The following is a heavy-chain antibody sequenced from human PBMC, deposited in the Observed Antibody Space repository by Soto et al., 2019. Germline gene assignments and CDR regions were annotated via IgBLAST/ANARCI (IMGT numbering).Heavy chain of an antibody. CDR2: ISSSSSYI. CDR3: ARERRVPSPAFDI. J-gene: IGHJ3*02. Sequence: WGSLRLSCAASGFTFSSYSMNWVRQAPGKGLEWVSSISSSSSYIYYADSVKGRFTISRDNAKNSLYLQMNSLRAEDTAVYYCARERRVPSPAFDIWGQGTRVSVAS. CDR1: GFTFSSYS. V-gene: IGHV3-21*01.